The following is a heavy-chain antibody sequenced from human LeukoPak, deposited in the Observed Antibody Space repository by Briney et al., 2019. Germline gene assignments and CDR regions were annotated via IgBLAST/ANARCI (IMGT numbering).Heavy chain of an antibody. CDR2: IYYGENT. J-gene: IGHJ4*02. D-gene: IGHD3-22*01. Sequence: SETLSLTCTVSGGSISSGPYYWGWLRQPPGKGLEWIGNIYYGENTYYNPSLKSRVTISIDTSKNQFYLNLSSLTAADTAVYYCARRDDSSGYHKIFDYWGPGTLVTVSS. V-gene: IGHV4-39*01. CDR3: ARRDDSSGYHKIFDY. CDR1: GGSISSGPYY.